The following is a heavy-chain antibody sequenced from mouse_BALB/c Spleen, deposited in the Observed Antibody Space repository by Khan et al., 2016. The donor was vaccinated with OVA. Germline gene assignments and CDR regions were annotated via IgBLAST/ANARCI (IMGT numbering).Heavy chain of an antibody. Sequence: EVQLQESGPGLVKPSQSLSLTCTVTGYSITSGYGWNWIRQFPGNHLEWMGYLSYSGSTNYNPSLKSRLSITRDTSKNPFFMQLNSVTTEDTATYYCARTARIKYWGQGTTLTVSS. J-gene: IGHJ2*01. CDR2: LSYSGST. V-gene: IGHV3-2*02. CDR1: GYSITSGYG. CDR3: ARTARIKY. D-gene: IGHD1-2*01.